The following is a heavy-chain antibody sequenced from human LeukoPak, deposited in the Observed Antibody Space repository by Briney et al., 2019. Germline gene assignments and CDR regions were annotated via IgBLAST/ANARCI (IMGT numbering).Heavy chain of an antibody. CDR3: AKSTTVTQRGYFDY. CDR1: GFTFSSYA. J-gene: IGHJ4*02. Sequence: GGSLRLSCAASGFTFSSYAMSWVRQAPGKGLEWVAIISYDGSNKYCADSVKGRFTISRDNSKNTLYLQMNSLRAEDTAVYYCAKSTTVTQRGYFDYWGQGTLVTVSS. CDR2: ISYDGSNK. V-gene: IGHV3-30*18. D-gene: IGHD4-17*01.